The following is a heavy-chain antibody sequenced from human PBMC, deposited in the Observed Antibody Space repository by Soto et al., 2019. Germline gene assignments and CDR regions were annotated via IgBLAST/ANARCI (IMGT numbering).Heavy chain of an antibody. J-gene: IGHJ5*02. CDR3: ARDVGRYCSGGSCYP. V-gene: IGHV4-59*01. CDR1: GGSISSYY. D-gene: IGHD2-15*01. CDR2: IYYSGST. Sequence: QVQLQESGPGLVKPSETLSLTCTVSGGSISSYYWSWIRQPPGKGLEWIGYIYYSGSTNYNPSLKRRITISVDTSKNQFSLKLSSVTAADTAVYYCARDVGRYCSGGSCYPWGQGTLVTVSS.